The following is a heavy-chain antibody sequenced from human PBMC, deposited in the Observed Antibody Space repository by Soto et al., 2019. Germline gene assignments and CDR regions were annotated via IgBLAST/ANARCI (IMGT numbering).Heavy chain of an antibody. J-gene: IGHJ6*02. V-gene: IGHV3-30*18. Sequence: GGSLRLSCAASGFTFRNFVMHWVRQAPGKGLEWVAVISYAGNNIYYADSVKGRFTISRDNSGNTLYLEMSSLRGEDTAVYYCAKEQSSIFRSGSGMDVWGQAAPVTVSS. D-gene: IGHD3-3*01. CDR1: GFTFRNFV. CDR3: AKEQSSIFRSGSGMDV. CDR2: ISYAGNNI.